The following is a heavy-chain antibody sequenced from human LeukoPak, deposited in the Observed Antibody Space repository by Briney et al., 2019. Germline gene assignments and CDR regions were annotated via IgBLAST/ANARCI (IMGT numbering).Heavy chain of an antibody. V-gene: IGHV1-69*05. CDR2: IIPIFGTA. D-gene: IGHD3-3*01. Sequence: SVKVSCKASGGSFSSYAISWVRQATGQELEWMGGIIPIFGTANYAQKFQDRVTITTDESTSTAYMELSSLRSEDTAVYYCARGGYDFWSGYFRNNWFDPWGQGTLVTVSS. CDR3: ARGGYDFWSGYFRNNWFDP. CDR1: GGSFSSYA. J-gene: IGHJ5*02.